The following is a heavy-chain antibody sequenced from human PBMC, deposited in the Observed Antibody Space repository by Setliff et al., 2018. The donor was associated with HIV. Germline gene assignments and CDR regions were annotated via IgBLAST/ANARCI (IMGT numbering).Heavy chain of an antibody. CDR3: ARGETYDFWSGHGNAFDI. J-gene: IGHJ3*02. D-gene: IGHD3-3*01. CDR1: GDSISSGAYY. V-gene: IGHV4-61*09. CDR2: VYTSGST. Sequence: SETLSLTCTVSGDSISSGAYYWTWLRQPAGKGLEWIGHVYTSGSTNYNPSLKSRVTISLDTSKNQFSLKLSSVTATDTAVYYCARGETYDFWSGHGNAFDIWGQGTMVTVSS.